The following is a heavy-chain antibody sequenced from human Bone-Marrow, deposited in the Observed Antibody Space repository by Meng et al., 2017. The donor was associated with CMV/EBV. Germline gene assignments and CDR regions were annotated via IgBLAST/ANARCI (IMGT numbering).Heavy chain of an antibody. Sequence: YWRHWVRQAPGKGLVWVSRINSDGSSTSYADSVKGRFTISRDNAKNTLYLQMNSLRAEDTAVYYCARENYDFWSGYFWAGSSKNWFDPWGQGTLVTVSS. V-gene: IGHV3-74*01. J-gene: IGHJ5*02. CDR2: INSDGSST. CDR3: ARENYDFWSGYFWAGSSKNWFDP. D-gene: IGHD3-3*01. CDR1: YW.